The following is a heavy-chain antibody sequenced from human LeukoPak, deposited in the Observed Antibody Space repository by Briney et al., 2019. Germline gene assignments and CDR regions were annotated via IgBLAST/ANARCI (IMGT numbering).Heavy chain of an antibody. CDR2: IYTSGST. J-gene: IGHJ4*02. CDR3: ARVASSMVRGVTSFDY. V-gene: IGHV4-4*07. Sequence: SETLSLTCTVSGGSISSYYWSWIRQPAGKGLEWIGRIYTSGSTNYNPSLKSRVTMSVDTSKNQFSLKLSSVTAADTAVYYCARVASSMVRGVTSFDYWGQGTLVTVSS. CDR1: GGSISSYY. D-gene: IGHD3-10*01.